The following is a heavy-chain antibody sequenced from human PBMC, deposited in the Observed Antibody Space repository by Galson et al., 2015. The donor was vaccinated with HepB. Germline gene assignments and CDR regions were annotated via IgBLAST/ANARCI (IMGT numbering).Heavy chain of an antibody. CDR1: GFTFSTYT. CDR3: ARPYCSTVTCYAGFDY. CDR2: ISSDGSNR. Sequence: SLRLSCAASGFTFSTYTMHWVRQAPGRGLEWVAVISSDGSNRVYADSVKGRFTISRDNSKNTQYLQMNSLRNEDTATYFCARPYCSTVTCYAGFDYWGQGTAVTVSS. D-gene: IGHD2-2*01. V-gene: IGHV3-30-3*01. J-gene: IGHJ4*02.